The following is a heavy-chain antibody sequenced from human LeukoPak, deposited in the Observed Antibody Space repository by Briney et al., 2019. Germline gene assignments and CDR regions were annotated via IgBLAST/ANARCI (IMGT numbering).Heavy chain of an antibody. CDR3: TRDLMDYDVSTGLHHYYMDV. CDR1: GFTVPDNY. CDR2: INGDGRNI. D-gene: IGHD3-9*01. V-gene: IGHV3-74*01. J-gene: IGHJ6*02. Sequence: GGSLRLSCAASGFTVPDNYMNWVRQSSGKGLVWVSRINGDGRNINYADSVRGRFTISRDNAKNTLYLQMNTLRVEDTAVYYCTRDLMDYDVSTGLHHYYMDVWGQGTTVTVSS.